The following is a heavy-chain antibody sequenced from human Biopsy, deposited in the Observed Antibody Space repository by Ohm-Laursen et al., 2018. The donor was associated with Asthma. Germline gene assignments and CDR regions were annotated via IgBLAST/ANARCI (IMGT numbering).Heavy chain of an antibody. Sequence: LLLTCAAPGFTFSSYAMSWVRQAPGKGLEWVSAISGSGGSTYYADSVKGRFTISRDKSKNTLYMQMNSLRAEDTAVYYCAKRGSYFDYWGQGTLVTVSS. V-gene: IGHV3-23*01. CDR2: ISGSGGST. J-gene: IGHJ4*02. CDR1: GFTFSSYA. CDR3: AKRGSYFDY. D-gene: IGHD1-26*01.